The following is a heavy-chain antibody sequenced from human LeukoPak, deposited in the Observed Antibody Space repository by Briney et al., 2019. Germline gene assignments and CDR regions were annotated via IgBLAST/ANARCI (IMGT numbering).Heavy chain of an antibody. D-gene: IGHD2-15*01. CDR3: ARRVKVAAMGL. V-gene: IGHV4-34*01. CDR2: INHSGST. CDR1: GASFGGYY. Sequence: SGTLSLTCAVYGASFGGYYWTWIRQSPGRGLEWIGEINHSGSTNYNPSLKSRVTISLHTSENQFSLKLSSVTAADTAVYYCARRVKVAAMGLWGQGTLVTVSS. J-gene: IGHJ4*02.